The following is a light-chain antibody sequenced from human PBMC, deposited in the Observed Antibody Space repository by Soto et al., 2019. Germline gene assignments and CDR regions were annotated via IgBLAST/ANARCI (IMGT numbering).Light chain of an antibody. J-gene: IGKJ4*01. CDR3: HMYNSSVTRT. CDR2: AAA. CDR1: QGISNY. Sequence: DIQMTQSPSSLSASVGDRVTITCRASQGISNYLAWYQQKPGKVPKLLIYAAATLQSRVPSQFSGSGSGTDFTLTISSMRLEDVEIYKCHMYNSSVTRTFDKRTKVE. V-gene: IGKV1-27*01.